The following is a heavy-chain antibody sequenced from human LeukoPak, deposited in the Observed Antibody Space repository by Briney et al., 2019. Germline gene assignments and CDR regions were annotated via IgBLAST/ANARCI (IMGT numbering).Heavy chain of an antibody. CDR1: GGSISSYY. J-gene: IGHJ4*02. Sequence: SETLPLTCTVSGGSISSYYWSWIRHPPGKGLEWIGYIYYSGSTNYNPSLKSRVTISVDTSKNQFSLKLSSVTAADTAVYYCARHDYGDSWGQGTLVTVSS. CDR2: IYYSGST. CDR3: ARHDYGDS. V-gene: IGHV4-59*08.